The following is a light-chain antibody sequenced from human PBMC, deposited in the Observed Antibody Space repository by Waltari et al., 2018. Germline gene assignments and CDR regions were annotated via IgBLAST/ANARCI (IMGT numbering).Light chain of an antibody. J-gene: IGKJ2*01. V-gene: IGKV1-5*03. CDR1: QSISTL. CDR3: QQYSTYSRT. CDR2: KAS. Sequence: DMQMTQSPSTLSASVGDRVTITCRASQSISTLLAWYQQKPGKAPKLLIYKASSLEGGVPSRFSGSGSGTEFTLTISSLQPDDFATYYCQQYSTYSRTFGQGTKLEIK.